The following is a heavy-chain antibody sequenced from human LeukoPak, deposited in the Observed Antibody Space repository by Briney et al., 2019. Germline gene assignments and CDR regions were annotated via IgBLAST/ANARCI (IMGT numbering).Heavy chain of an antibody. CDR3: TTGYPSFDY. CDR1: GFTLSSYA. Sequence: GRSLRLSCAASGFTLSSYAMSWVRQPRGKGLEWVSAITCSGGSTYYADSVKGRFTISRDNSKNTLYLQMNSLRAEDTAVYYCTTGYPSFDYWGQGTLVTVSS. J-gene: IGHJ4*02. D-gene: IGHD3-9*01. V-gene: IGHV3-23*01. CDR2: ITCSGGST.